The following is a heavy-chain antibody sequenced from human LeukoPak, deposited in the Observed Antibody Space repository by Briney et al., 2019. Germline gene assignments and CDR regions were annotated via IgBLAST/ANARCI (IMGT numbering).Heavy chain of an antibody. CDR2: IENTGDGT. V-gene: IGHV3-23*01. Sequence: PGGSLRLSCAASGFTFNNYAMSWVRQARGKGLEWVSGIENTGDGTYYTQSVKGRFTISRDNSKNTLYLQMNSLRADDTAVYYCAKEIATLGSPLLDYWGQGTLVTVSS. CDR1: GFTFNNYA. CDR3: AKEIATLGSPLLDY. J-gene: IGHJ4*02. D-gene: IGHD3-10*01.